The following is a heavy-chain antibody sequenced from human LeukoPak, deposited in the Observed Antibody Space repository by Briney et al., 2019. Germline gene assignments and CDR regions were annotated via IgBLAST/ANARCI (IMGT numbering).Heavy chain of an antibody. CDR2: SYNSGST. V-gene: IGHV4-4*02. D-gene: IGHD2-15*01. CDR1: GGSISSSNW. J-gene: IGHJ3*02. Sequence: SETLSLTCAVSGGSISSSNWWSWVRPPPGKGLEWFGESYNSGSTNYNPSLKSRVTISVDKSKNQFSLKLSFVTAADTAVYYCARDRGCSGGSCYTPLDAFDIWGQGTMVTVSS. CDR3: ARDRGCSGGSCYTPLDAFDI.